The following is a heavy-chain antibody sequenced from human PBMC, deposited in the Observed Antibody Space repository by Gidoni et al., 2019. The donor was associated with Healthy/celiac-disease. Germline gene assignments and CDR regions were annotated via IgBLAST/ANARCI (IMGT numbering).Heavy chain of an antibody. CDR2: ISWNSGSI. D-gene: IGHD3-22*01. Sequence: EVQLVESGGGLVQPGRSLRLCCAASGFTFDDYAMHWVRQAPGKGLEWVSGISWNSGSIGYADSVKGRFTISRDNAKNSLYLQMNSLRAEDTALYYCAKPDYDSSGYYGNWGQGTLVTVSS. CDR1: GFTFDDYA. CDR3: AKPDYDSSGYYGN. V-gene: IGHV3-9*01. J-gene: IGHJ4*02.